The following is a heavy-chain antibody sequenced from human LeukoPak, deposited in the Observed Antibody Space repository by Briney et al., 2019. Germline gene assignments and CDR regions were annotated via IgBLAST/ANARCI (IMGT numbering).Heavy chain of an antibody. CDR2: IWYDGSNK. Sequence: GGSLRLSCAASGFTFSSYGMHWVRQAPGKGLEWVAVIWYDGSNKYYADSVKGRFTISRHNSKNTLYLQMNSLRAEDTAVYYCARSLGFYHFDYWGQGTLVTVSS. V-gene: IGHV3-33*01. CDR1: GFTFSSYG. D-gene: IGHD7-27*01. CDR3: ARSLGFYHFDY. J-gene: IGHJ4*02.